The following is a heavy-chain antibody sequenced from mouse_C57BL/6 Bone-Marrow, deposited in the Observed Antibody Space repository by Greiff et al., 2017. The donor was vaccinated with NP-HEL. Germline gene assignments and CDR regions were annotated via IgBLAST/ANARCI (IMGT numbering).Heavy chain of an antibody. D-gene: IGHD4-1*01. CDR1: GYTFTDHT. CDR3: AITGTWGGYYYAMDY. CDR2: IYPRDGST. V-gene: IGHV1-78*01. Sequence: QVQLQQSDAELVKPGASVKISCKVSGYTFTDHTIHWMKQRPEQGLAWIGYIYPRDGSTKYNEKFKGKATLTADKSSSTAYMQLNSLTSEDSAVYFCAITGTWGGYYYAMDYWGQGTSVTVSS. J-gene: IGHJ4*01.